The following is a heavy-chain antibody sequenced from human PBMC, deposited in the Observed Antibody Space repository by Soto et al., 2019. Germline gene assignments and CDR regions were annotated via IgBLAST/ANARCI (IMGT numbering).Heavy chain of an antibody. D-gene: IGHD3-3*01. J-gene: IGHJ3*02. CDR1: GGSISSSSYY. CDR3: ARSPVGYDFWSGYYKGSKDAFDI. V-gene: IGHV4-39*01. CDR2: IYYSGST. Sequence: QLQLQESGPGLVKPSETLSLTCTVSGGSISSSSYYWGWIRQPPGKGLEWIVSIYYSGSTYYNPSLKSRLTISVDTSQNQFSPKLSSVTAADTAVYYCARSPVGYDFWSGYYKGSKDAFDIWGQGTMVTVSS.